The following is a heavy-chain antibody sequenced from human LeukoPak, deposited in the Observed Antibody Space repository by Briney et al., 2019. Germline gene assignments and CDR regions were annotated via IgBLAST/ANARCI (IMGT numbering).Heavy chain of an antibody. J-gene: IGHJ4*02. V-gene: IGHV3-7*01. CDR3: ATSHDSAGND. CDR1: GFAFSDFW. Sequence: GGSLRLSCAASGFAFSDFWMSWVRQAPGKGLEWVANVRHGGSAKYYVPSVRGRFTISRDNAKNSLYLQMNSLTVEDTAVYYCATSHDSAGNDWGQGTLVTVSS. CDR2: VRHGGSAK. D-gene: IGHD2-15*01.